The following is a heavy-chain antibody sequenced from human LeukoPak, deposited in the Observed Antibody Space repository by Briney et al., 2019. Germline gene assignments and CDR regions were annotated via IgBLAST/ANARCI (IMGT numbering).Heavy chain of an antibody. V-gene: IGHV4-34*01. CDR3: AYGSNSAADH. J-gene: IGHJ4*02. Sequence: SETLSLTCAVYGGSFSGYYWSWIRQPPGKGLEWIGTIYYGGTNYYNPSLKSRVTISVDTSKNQFSLNLNSVTAADTAVYYSAYGSNSAADHWGQGTLVTVSS. CDR2: IYYGGTN. D-gene: IGHD4-23*01. CDR1: GGSFSGYY.